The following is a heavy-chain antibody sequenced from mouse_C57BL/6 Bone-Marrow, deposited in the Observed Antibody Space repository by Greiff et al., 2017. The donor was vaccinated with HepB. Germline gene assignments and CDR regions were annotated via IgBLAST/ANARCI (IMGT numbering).Heavy chain of an antibody. CDR1: GFTFTDYY. J-gene: IGHJ3*01. Sequence: EVKLVESGGGLVQPGGSLSLSCAASGFTFTDYYMSWVRQPPGKALEWLGFIRNKANGYTTEYSASVKGRFTISRDNYQSILYLQMNALRAEDSATYYCARYTTVPFAYWGQGTLVTVSA. CDR2: IRNKANGYTT. V-gene: IGHV7-3*01. CDR3: ARYTTVPFAY. D-gene: IGHD1-1*01.